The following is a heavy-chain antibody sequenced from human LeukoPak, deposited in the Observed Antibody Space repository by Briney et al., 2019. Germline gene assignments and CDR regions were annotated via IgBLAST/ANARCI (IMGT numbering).Heavy chain of an antibody. CDR1: GFTFSCYS. J-gene: IGHJ6*03. D-gene: IGHD5-24*01. CDR3: ARDGKEMATKSHFDYYYYMDV. CDR2: ISSSSSYL. V-gene: IGHV3-21*01. Sequence: GGALRLFCAASGFTFSCYSMNWVRQAPGKGLEWVSSISSSSSYLYYADSVKGRFTISTDNAKKSLYLQMNSLRAEDTAVYYCARDGKEMATKSHFDYYYYMDVWGKGTTVTVSS.